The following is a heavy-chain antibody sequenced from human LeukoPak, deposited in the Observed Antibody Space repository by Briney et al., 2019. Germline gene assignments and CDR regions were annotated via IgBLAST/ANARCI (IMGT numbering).Heavy chain of an antibody. V-gene: IGHV4-59*01. D-gene: IGHD6-25*01. J-gene: IGHJ3*02. CDR2: IYYSGST. CDR1: GGSISSYY. Sequence: TSETLSLTCTVSGGSISSYYWSLIRQPPGEGLEWIGYIYYSGSTNYNPSLKSRVTISVDTSKNQFSLKLSSVTAADTAVYYCAIYSSAGAFDIWGQGTMVTVSS. CDR3: AIYSSAGAFDI.